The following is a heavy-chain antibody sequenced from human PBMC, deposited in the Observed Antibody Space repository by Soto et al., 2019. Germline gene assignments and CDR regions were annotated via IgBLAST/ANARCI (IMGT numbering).Heavy chain of an antibody. CDR1: GYTFTGYY. CDR3: ARDFLRVSTGTTNYYYYYGMDV. CDR2: INPNSGGT. D-gene: IGHD1-1*01. V-gene: IGHV1-2*04. Sequence: PSVKVSCKASGYTFTGYYMHWVRQAPGQGLEWMGWINPNSGGTNYAQKFQGWVTMTRDTSISTAYMELSRLRSDDTAVYYCARDFLRVSTGTTNYYYYYGMDVWGQGTTVTVSS. J-gene: IGHJ6*02.